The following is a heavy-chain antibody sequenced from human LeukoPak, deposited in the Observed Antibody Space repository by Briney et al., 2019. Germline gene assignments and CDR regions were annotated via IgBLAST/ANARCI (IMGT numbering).Heavy chain of an antibody. J-gene: IGHJ3*02. CDR1: GGSISSSSYY. D-gene: IGHD3-22*01. Sequence: PSETLSLTCTVSGGSISSSSYYWAWIRQPPGKGLEWIGSIHYSGSTYYNPSLQSRVTISIDTSKNQFSLKLSSVTAADTAVYYCASRNLVIVAFGAFDIWGQGTMVTVSS. V-gene: IGHV4-39*01. CDR2: IHYSGST. CDR3: ASRNLVIVAFGAFDI.